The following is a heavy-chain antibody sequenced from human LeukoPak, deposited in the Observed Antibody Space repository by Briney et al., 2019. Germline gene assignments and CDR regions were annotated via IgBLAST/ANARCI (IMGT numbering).Heavy chain of an antibody. Sequence: ASVKVSCKASGGTFSSYAISWVRQAPGQGLEWMGGIIPIFGTANYAQKFQGRVTITADESTSTAYMELGSLRSEDTAVYYCARLHGFLEWLFYFDYWGQGTLVTVSS. J-gene: IGHJ4*02. D-gene: IGHD3-3*01. CDR2: IIPIFGTA. V-gene: IGHV1-69*13. CDR3: ARLHGFLEWLFYFDY. CDR1: GGTFSSYA.